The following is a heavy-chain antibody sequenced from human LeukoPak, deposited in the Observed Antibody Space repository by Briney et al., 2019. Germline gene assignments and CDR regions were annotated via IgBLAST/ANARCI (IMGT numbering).Heavy chain of an antibody. J-gene: IGHJ4*02. CDR3: AKDRLTPSGTYNFDS. CDR1: GFTFGDYA. V-gene: IGHV3-23*01. D-gene: IGHD1-26*01. Sequence: PGGSLRLSCTASGFTFGDYAMSWFRQAPGKGLEWVSVLSSSGGGTYYADSVKGRFIISRDNSKNMLYLQMNSLTAEDTAVYYCAKDRLTPSGTYNFDSWGQGTLVTVSS. CDR2: LSSSGGGT.